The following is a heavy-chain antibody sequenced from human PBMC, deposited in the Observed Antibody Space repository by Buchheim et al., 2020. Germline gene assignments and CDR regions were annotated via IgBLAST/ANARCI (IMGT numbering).Heavy chain of an antibody. D-gene: IGHD1-26*01. CDR1: GFTFSSYG. J-gene: IGHJ6*02. CDR3: ARDGTGARDYYYYGMDV. V-gene: IGHV3-33*01. Sequence: QVQLVESGGGVVQPGRSLRLSCAASGFTFSSYGMHWVRQAPGKGLEWVAVIWYDGSNKYYADSVKGRFTISRDNSKNTLYLQMNSLRAEDTAVYYCARDGTGARDYYYYGMDVWGQGTT. CDR2: IWYDGSNK.